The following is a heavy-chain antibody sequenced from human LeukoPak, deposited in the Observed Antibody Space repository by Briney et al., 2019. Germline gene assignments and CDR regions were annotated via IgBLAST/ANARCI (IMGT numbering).Heavy chain of an antibody. Sequence: ASVKVSCKASGYTFTGYYVHWVRQAPGQGLEWMGWINPNSGGTNYAQKFQGRVTMSRDTSISTAYMELRSLRSDDTAVYYCARDRGYSSGWYVLGRPYYFDYWGQGTLVTVSS. J-gene: IGHJ4*02. CDR3: ARDRGYSSGWYVLGRPYYFDY. CDR2: INPNSGGT. D-gene: IGHD6-19*01. V-gene: IGHV1-2*02. CDR1: GYTFTGYY.